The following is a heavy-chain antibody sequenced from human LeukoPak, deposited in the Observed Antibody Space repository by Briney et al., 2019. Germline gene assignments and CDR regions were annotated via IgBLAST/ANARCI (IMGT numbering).Heavy chain of an antibody. V-gene: IGHV4-39*07. CDR1: GGSISSYY. Sequence: PSETLSLTCTVSGGSISSYYWGWIRQPPGKGLEWIGSIYHSGSTYYNPSLKSRVTISVDTSKNQFSLKLSSVTAADTAVYYCARGGHSSSWYRGAFDIWGQGTMVTVSS. CDR3: ARGGHSSSWYRGAFDI. J-gene: IGHJ3*02. CDR2: IYHSGST. D-gene: IGHD6-13*01.